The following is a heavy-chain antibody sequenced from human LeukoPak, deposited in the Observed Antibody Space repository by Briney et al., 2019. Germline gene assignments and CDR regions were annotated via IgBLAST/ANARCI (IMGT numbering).Heavy chain of an antibody. CDR1: GFTFSNYA. J-gene: IGHJ3*02. CDR3: ARGFFYDGSGYYDM. D-gene: IGHD3-22*01. Sequence: KPGGSLRLSCAASGFTFSNYALHWVRQAPGKGLEWVSTISSTSDYIYYADSVKGRFTISRENAENSLHLQMNSLSAEDTAVYYCARGFFYDGSGYYDMWGHGTKVTVSS. CDR2: ISSTSDYI. V-gene: IGHV3-21*01.